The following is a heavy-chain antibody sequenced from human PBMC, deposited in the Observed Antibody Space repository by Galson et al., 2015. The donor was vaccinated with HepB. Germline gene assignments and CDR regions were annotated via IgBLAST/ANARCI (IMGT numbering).Heavy chain of an antibody. CDR1: GYNFINYW. V-gene: IGHV5-51*03. CDR2: IYACDSAT. D-gene: IGHD1-14*01. CDR3: VRRERGTTIWSWDALDF. J-gene: IGHJ3*01. Sequence: QSGASVKKSVESLTISCQASGYNFINYWIGWVRQMPGKGLEWMGIIYACDSATRYGPSFQGQVIISADKSSSTAYLQWSSLEASDSALYYCVRRERGTTIWSWDALDFWGQGTMVSVSS.